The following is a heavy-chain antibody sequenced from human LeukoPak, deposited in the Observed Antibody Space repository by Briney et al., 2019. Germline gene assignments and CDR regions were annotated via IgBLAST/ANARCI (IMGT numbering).Heavy chain of an antibody. CDR3: ARSINYSNYLLDY. V-gene: IGHV3-23*01. CDR1: GFNFRDYD. J-gene: IGHJ4*02. CDR2: ISASGVTT. D-gene: IGHD4-11*01. Sequence: PGGSLRPSSAASGFNFRDYDMTWVRQAPGKGLEWVASISASGVTTNYADSVRGRFTISRDNSNKVTYLRMNSLSAEDTAVYYCARSINYSNYLLDYWGQGTRVTVSS.